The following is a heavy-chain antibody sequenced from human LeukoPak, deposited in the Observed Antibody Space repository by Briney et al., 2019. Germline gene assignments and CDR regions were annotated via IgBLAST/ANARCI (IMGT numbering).Heavy chain of an antibody. CDR2: FSYDGSTQ. Sequence: GGSLRLSCAGSGFTFSTYAMHWVRQAPGKGLEWVALFSYDGSTQRYADSVKGRFTISRDNSKNTLYLQMNSLRAEDTAVYYCARGFGAYSGYDLGPGYWGQGTLVTVSS. CDR3: ARGFGAYSGYDLGPGY. CDR1: GFTFSTYA. V-gene: IGHV3-30-3*01. J-gene: IGHJ4*02. D-gene: IGHD5-12*01.